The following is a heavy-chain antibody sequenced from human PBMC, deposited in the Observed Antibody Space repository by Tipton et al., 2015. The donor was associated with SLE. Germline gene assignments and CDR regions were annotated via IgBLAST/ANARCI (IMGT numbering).Heavy chain of an antibody. CDR2: ISSSGSTI. CDR1: GFTFSSYA. V-gene: IGHV3-48*03. Sequence: SLRLSCAASGFTFSSYAMSWVRQAPGKGLEWVSYISSSGSTIYYADSVKGRFTISRDNAKNSLYLQMNSLRAEDTAVYYCAKGRTDCSSTSCHHYFDYWGQGTLVTVSS. CDR3: AKGRTDCSSTSCHHYFDY. D-gene: IGHD2-2*01. J-gene: IGHJ4*02.